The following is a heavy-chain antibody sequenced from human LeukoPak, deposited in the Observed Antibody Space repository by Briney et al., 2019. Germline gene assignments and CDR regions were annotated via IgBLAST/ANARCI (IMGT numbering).Heavy chain of an antibody. CDR2: IYTGGST. D-gene: IGHD2-8*01. CDR1: GGSISSGSYY. J-gene: IGHJ6*02. CDR3: AREVYTIHYYYYYGMDV. V-gene: IGHV4-61*02. Sequence: SQTLSLTCTVSGGSISSGSYYWSWIRQPAGKGLEWIGRIYTGGSTNYNPSLKSRVTISVDTSKNQFSLKLSSVTAADTAVYYCAREVYTIHYYYYYGMDVWGQGTTVTVSS.